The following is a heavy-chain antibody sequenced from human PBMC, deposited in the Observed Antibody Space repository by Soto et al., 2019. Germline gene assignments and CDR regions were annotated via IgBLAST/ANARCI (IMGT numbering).Heavy chain of an antibody. CDR1: GGTFSSYA. CDR2: IIPIFGTA. Sequence: SVKVSCKASGGTFSSYAISWVRQAPGQGLEWMGGIIPIFGTANYAQKFQGRVTITADESTSTAYMELSSLRSEDTAVYYCARGSVDRAGPYSYPGMAVRRQRTTAPVS. D-gene: IGHD5-12*01. CDR3: ARGSVDRAGPYSYPGMAV. V-gene: IGHV1-69*13. J-gene: IGHJ6*02.